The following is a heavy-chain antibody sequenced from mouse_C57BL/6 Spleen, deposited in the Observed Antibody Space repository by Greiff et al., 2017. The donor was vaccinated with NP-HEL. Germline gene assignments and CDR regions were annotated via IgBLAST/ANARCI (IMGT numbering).Heavy chain of an antibody. J-gene: IGHJ3*01. D-gene: IGHD3-2*02. CDR1: GYTFTDYE. CDR3: TRRGQLRLPAWFAY. CDR2: IDPETGGT. V-gene: IGHV1-15*01. Sequence: QVQLQQSGAELVRPGASVTLSCKASGYTFTDYEMHWVKQTPVHGLEWIGAIDPETGGTAYNQKFKGKAILTADKSSSTAYMELRSLTSEDSAVYYCTRRGQLRLPAWFAYWGQGTLVTVSA.